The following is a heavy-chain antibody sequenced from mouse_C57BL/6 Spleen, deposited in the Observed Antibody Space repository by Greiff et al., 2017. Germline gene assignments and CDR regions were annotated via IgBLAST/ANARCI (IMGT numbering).Heavy chain of an antibody. V-gene: IGHV5-6*01. CDR3: ARQDGSSLYYAMDY. CDR2: ISSGGSYT. J-gene: IGHJ4*01. CDR1: GFTFSSYG. D-gene: IGHD1-1*01. Sequence: DVHLVESGGDLVKPGGSLKLSCAASGFTFSSYGMSWVRQTPDKRLEWVATISSGGSYTYYPDSVKGRFTISRDNAKNTLYLQMSSLKSEDTAMYYCARQDGSSLYYAMDYWGQGTSVTVSS.